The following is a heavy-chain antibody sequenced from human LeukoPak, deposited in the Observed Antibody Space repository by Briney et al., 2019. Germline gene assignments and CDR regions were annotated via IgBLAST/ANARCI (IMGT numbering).Heavy chain of an antibody. CDR1: GSRFTSYW. J-gene: IGHJ4*02. CDR2: IYPGDSDT. D-gene: IGHD3-10*01. V-gene: IGHV5-51*01. Sequence: NRGESLQISCKGSGSRFTSYWIGWVRPLPGKGLEWMGIIYPGDSDTRYSPSFQGQVTISADKSISTAYLQWSSLKASDTAMYYCARLWFGEFFFDYWGQGTLVTVSS. CDR3: ARLWFGEFFFDY.